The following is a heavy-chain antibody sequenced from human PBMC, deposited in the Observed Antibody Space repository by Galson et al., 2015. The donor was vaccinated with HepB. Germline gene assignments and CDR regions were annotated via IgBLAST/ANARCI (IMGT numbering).Heavy chain of an antibody. Sequence: SLRLSCAASGFTFSSYAMSWVRQAPGKGLEWVSAISGSGGSTYYADSVKGRFTISRDNSKNTLYLQMNSLRAEDTAVYYCAKDGPLGYCSSTSCYRGDAFDIWGQGTMVTVSS. CDR1: GFTFSSYA. J-gene: IGHJ3*02. CDR3: AKDGPLGYCSSTSCYRGDAFDI. D-gene: IGHD2-2*02. V-gene: IGHV3-23*01. CDR2: ISGSGGST.